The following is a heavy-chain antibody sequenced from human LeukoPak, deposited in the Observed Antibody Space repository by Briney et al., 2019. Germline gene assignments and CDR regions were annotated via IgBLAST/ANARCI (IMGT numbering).Heavy chain of an antibody. CDR2: INPNSGGT. D-gene: IGHD3-3*01. V-gene: IGHV1-2*06. Sequence: ASVKVSCKASGYTFTVYYMHWVRQAPGQGLEWMGRINPNSGGTNYAQKFQGRVTMTRDTSISTAYMELSRLRSDDTAVYYRARSEAYYDLWSGYYPYYYYGMDVWGQGTTVTVSS. CDR3: ARSEAYYDLWSGYYPYYYYGMDV. CDR1: GYTFTVYY. J-gene: IGHJ6*02.